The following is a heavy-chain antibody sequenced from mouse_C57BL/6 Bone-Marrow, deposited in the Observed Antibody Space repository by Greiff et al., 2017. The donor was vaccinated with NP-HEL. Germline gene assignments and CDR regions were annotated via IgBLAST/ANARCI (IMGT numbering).Heavy chain of an antibody. J-gene: IGHJ2*01. V-gene: IGHV5-4*01. CDR2: ISDGGSYT. CDR1: GFTFSSYA. Sequence: EVKVVESGGGLVKPGGSLKLSCAASGFTFSSYAMSWVRQTPEKRLEWVATISDGGSYTYYPDNVKGRFTISRDNAKNNLYLQMSHLKSEDTAMYYCARDGWDGDYWGQGTTLTVSS. CDR3: ARDGWDGDY. D-gene: IGHD4-1*01.